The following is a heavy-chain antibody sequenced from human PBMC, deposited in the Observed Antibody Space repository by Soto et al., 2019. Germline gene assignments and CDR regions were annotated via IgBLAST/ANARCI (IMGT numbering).Heavy chain of an antibody. J-gene: IGHJ5*02. V-gene: IGHV4-34*01. CDR3: ARGRGDFDA. Sequence: WETLSLTCAVYGASLSDNYCNWLRHPPGKGLEWIGEINHSGNTNYNPSLRSRVTISINTPKNQLSLHLRSVSAADAAVHYCARGRGDFDAWGQGTPVTVSS. CDR1: GASLSDNY. D-gene: IGHD2-21*02. CDR2: INHSGNT.